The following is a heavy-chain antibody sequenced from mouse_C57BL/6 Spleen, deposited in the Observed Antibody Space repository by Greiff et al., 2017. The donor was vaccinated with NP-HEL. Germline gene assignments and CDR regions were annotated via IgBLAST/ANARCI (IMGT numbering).Heavy chain of an antibody. CDR1: GFTFSDFY. Sequence: EVKLMESGGGLVQSGRSLRLSCATSGFTFSDFYMEWVRQAPGKGLEWIAASRNTANDYTTEYSASVKGRFIVSRDTSQSILYLKMNALRAEDTAIYYCARGGGYDGSNWYFDVWGTGTTVTVSS. CDR3: ARGGGYDGSNWYFDV. D-gene: IGHD1-1*01. V-gene: IGHV7-1*01. CDR2: SRNTANDYTT. J-gene: IGHJ1*03.